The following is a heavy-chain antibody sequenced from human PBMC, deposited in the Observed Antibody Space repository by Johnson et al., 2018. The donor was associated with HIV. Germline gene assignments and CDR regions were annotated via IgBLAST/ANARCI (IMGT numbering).Heavy chain of an antibody. J-gene: IGHJ3*01. CDR1: GFTVSSNY. D-gene: IGHD2-15*01. Sequence: VQLVESGGGLVQPWGSLRLSCAASGFTVSSNYMSWVRQAPGKGLEWVAVIYSGGSTYYADSVKGRFTISRDNSKNTLYLQMNSLRVEDPAVYYCAIGRIGTGGRRGGAFDVWGQGTMVTVSP. CDR2: IYSGGST. V-gene: IGHV3-66*01. CDR3: AIGRIGTGGRRGGAFDV.